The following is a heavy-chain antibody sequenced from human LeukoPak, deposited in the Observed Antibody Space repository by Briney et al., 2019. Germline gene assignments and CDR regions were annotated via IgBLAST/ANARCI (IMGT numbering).Heavy chain of an antibody. CDR1: GFTFSSYW. CDR3: ARIYYDSSGYRLFDY. J-gene: IGHJ4*02. Sequence: SGGSLRLSCAASGFTFSSYWMSWVRQAPGKGLEWVANIKKEGSGKYYVDSVKGRFTISRDNDKNSLYLQMNSLRGEDTAVYYCARIYYDSSGYRLFDYWGQGTLVTVSS. CDR2: IKKEGSGK. D-gene: IGHD3-22*01. V-gene: IGHV3-7*02.